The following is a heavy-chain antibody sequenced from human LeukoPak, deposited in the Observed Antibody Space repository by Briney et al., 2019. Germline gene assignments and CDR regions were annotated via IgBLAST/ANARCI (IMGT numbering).Heavy chain of an antibody. V-gene: IGHV4-34*01. CDR1: GGFFSGYY. J-gene: IGHJ4*02. Sequence: SEXLSLTCAVYGGFFSGYYWSWIRQPPGKGLEWIGEINHSGSTNYNPSLKSRGNISADTSKNQLSLTLNSVTAADTAVYYCVTRLTDYVWGSYGGAIDYWGQGTLVTVSS. CDR2: INHSGST. D-gene: IGHD3-16*01. CDR3: VTRLTDYVWGSYGGAIDY.